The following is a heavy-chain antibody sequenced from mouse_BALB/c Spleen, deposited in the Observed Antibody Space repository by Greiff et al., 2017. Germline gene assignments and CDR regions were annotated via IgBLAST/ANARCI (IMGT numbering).Heavy chain of an antibody. CDR3: TRGRGYAMDY. CDR2: IRLKSNNYAT. Sequence: EVKVEESGGGLVQPGGSMKLSCVASGFTFSNYWMNWVRQSPEKGLEWVAEIRLKSNNYATHYAESVKGRFTISRDDSKSSVYLQMNNLRAEDTGIYYCTRGRGYAMDYWGQGTSVTVSS. J-gene: IGHJ4*01. CDR1: GFTFSNYW. V-gene: IGHV6-6*02.